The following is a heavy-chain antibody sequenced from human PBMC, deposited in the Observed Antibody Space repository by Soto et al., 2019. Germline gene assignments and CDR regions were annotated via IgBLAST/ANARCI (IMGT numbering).Heavy chain of an antibody. CDR3: ASLDLVLRFGEFTPDY. V-gene: IGHV4-39*01. CDR1: GGSISSSSYY. J-gene: IGHJ4*02. Sequence: SETLSLTCTVSGGSISSSSYYWGWIRQPPGKGLEWIGSIYYSGSTYYNPSLKSRVTISVDTSKNQFSLKLSSVTAADTAVYYCASLDLVLRFGEFTPDYWGQGTLVTVSS. CDR2: IYYSGST. D-gene: IGHD3-10*01.